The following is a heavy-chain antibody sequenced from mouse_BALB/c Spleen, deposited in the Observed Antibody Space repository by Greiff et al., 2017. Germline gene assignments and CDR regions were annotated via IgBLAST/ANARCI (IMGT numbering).Heavy chain of an antibody. V-gene: IGHV1S29*02. CDR3: ANSYYGSSYVAAY. D-gene: IGHD1-1*01. CDR2: IYPYNGGT. CDR1: GYTFTDYN. Sequence: VQLQQSGPELVKPGASVKISCKASGYTFTDYNMHWVKQSHGKSLEWIGYIYPYNGGTGYNQKFKSKATLTVDNSSSTAYMELRSLTSEDSAVYYCANSYYGSSYVAAYWGQGTLVTVSA. J-gene: IGHJ3*01.